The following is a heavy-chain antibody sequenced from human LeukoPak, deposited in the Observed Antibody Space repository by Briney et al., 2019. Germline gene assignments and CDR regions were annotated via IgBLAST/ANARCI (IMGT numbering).Heavy chain of an antibody. CDR2: ISYDGSNK. CDR3: ASRSGGDYPYFDY. CDR1: GFTFSSYG. D-gene: IGHD4-17*01. Sequence: GGSLRLSCAASGFTFSSYGMHWVRQAPGKGLEWVAVISYDGSNKYYADSVKGRFTISRDNSKNTLYLQMNSLRVEDTALYYCASRSGGDYPYFDYWGQGTLDTVSS. V-gene: IGHV3-30*03. J-gene: IGHJ4*02.